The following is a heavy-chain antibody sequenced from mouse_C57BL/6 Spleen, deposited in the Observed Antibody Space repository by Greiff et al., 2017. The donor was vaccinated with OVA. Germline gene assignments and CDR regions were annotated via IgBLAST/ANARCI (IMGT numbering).Heavy chain of an antibody. D-gene: IGHD2-10*01. Sequence: QVQLQQSGAELVKPGASVKISCKASGYAFSSYWMNWVKQRPGKGLEWIGQIYPGDGDTNYNGKFKGKATLTADKSSSTAYMQLSSLTSEDSAVYFCARKGAYYGNGYYAMDYWGQGTSVTVSS. CDR2: IYPGDGDT. CDR3: ARKGAYYGNGYYAMDY. V-gene: IGHV1-80*01. CDR1: GYAFSSYW. J-gene: IGHJ4*01.